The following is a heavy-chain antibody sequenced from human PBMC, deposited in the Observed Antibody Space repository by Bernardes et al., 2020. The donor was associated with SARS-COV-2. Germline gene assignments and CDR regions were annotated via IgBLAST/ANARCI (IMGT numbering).Heavy chain of an antibody. D-gene: IGHD2-2*01. CDR3: TRDERTRLGDCSSTSCLNDDYYGMDV. V-gene: IGHV3-49*04. CDR1: GFTFGDYA. J-gene: IGHJ6*02. Sequence: SLRLSCTASGFTFGDYAMSWVRQAPGKGLEWVGFISSKAYGGTTDYAPSVKGRFTISRDDSKSIAYLQMNSLKTEDTAVYYGTRDERTRLGDCSSTSCLNDDYYGMDVWGQGTTVTVSS. CDR2: ISSKAYGGTT.